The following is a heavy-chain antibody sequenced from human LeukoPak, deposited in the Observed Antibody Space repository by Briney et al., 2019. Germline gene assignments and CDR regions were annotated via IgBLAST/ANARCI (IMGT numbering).Heavy chain of an antibody. D-gene: IGHD6-6*01. CDR2: INPSGGRT. CDR3: ARDGPIAARLYYFDY. J-gene: IGHJ4*02. V-gene: IGHV1-46*01. Sequence: ASVKVSCKASGYTFTSYYMHWVRQALGQGLERMGIINPSGGRTSYAQKFQGRVTMTRDTSTSTVYMELSSLRSEDTAVYYCARDGPIAARLYYFDYWGQGTLVTVSS. CDR1: GYTFTSYY.